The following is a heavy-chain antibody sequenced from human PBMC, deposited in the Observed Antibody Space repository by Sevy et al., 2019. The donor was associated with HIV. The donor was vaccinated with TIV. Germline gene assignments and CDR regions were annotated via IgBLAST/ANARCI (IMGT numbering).Heavy chain of an antibody. CDR3: ASGEKYCSGGSCYFHLDY. Sequence: ASVKVSCKASGYTFTSYGINWVRQAPGQGLEWMGWINVYNGNANYAQKLQGSGTMTTDTSTSTAYMELRRLRSDDTALYYCASGEKYCSGGSCYFHLDYWGQGTLVTVSS. CDR1: GYTFTSYG. D-gene: IGHD2-15*01. V-gene: IGHV1-18*01. CDR2: INVYNGNA. J-gene: IGHJ4*02.